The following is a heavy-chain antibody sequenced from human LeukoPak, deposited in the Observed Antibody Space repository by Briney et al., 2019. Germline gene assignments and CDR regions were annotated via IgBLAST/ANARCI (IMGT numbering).Heavy chain of an antibody. D-gene: IGHD1-14*01. CDR2: IIPILGIA. J-gene: IGHJ4*02. Sequence: SLKVSCTASGGTFSSYTISWVRQAPGQGLERVGEIIPILGIANYAQKFQGRVTITADKSTSTAYMELSSLRSEDTAVYYCARDAATGMEASTDYWGQGNLVTVSS. CDR1: GGTFSSYT. CDR3: ARDAATGMEASTDY. V-gene: IGHV1-69*10.